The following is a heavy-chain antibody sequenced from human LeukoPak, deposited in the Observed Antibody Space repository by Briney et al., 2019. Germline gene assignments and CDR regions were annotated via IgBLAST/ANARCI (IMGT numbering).Heavy chain of an antibody. J-gene: IGHJ5*02. CDR2: INHSGST. CDR3: ARQEGNYDILTGYYESGWFDP. V-gene: IGHV4-34*01. Sequence: SETLSLTCAVYGGSFSGYYWSWIRQPPGKGLEWIGEINHSGSTNYNPSLKSRVTISVDTSKNQFSLKLSSVTAADTAVYYCARQEGNYDILTGYYESGWFDPWGQGTLVTVSS. D-gene: IGHD3-9*01. CDR1: GGSFSGYY.